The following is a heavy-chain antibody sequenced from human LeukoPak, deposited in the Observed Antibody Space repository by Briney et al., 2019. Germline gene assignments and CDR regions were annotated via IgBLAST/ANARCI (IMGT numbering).Heavy chain of an antibody. V-gene: IGHV3-7*01. CDR2: ISPDGSAT. CDR3: VRSIDY. CDR1: GFTFRDYW. Sequence: GGSLSLSFVASGFTFRDYWMAWVRPAPGKGLDWAAIISPDGSATFYVDSVKGRFTISRDNTKNSLYLQMNNVGVEDTAVYYCVRSIDYWGQGTLVTVSS. J-gene: IGHJ4*02.